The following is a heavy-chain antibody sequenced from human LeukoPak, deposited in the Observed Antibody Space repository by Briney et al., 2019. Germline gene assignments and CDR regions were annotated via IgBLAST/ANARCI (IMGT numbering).Heavy chain of an antibody. J-gene: IGHJ6*02. CDR3: ARDGDTAMELYYYYYGMDV. CDR1: GFTFSSYA. CDR2: ISYDGSNK. D-gene: IGHD5-18*01. V-gene: IGHV3-30-3*01. Sequence: GGSLRLSCAASGFTFSSYAMHWVRQAPGKGLEWVAVISYDGSNKYYADSVKGRFTISRDNPKNTLYLQMNSLRAEDTAVYYCARDGDTAMELYYYYYGMDVWGQGTTVTVSS.